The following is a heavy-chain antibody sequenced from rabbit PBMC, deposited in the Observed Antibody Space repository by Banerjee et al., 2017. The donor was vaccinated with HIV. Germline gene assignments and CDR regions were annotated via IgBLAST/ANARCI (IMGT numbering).Heavy chain of an antibody. J-gene: IGHJ6*01. CDR1: GFSFSSTYW. CDR2: IDAGSSGTT. D-gene: IGHD4-1*01. V-gene: IGHV1S45*01. Sequence: QEQLEESGGDLVKPEGSLTLTCTASGFSFSSTYWICWVRQAPGKGLEWIACIDAGSSGTTYYASWAKGRFTISKTSSTTVTLQMTSLTAADTATYFCARDLAGAIGWNFCLRGPGTLVTVS. CDR3: ARDLAGAIGWNFCL.